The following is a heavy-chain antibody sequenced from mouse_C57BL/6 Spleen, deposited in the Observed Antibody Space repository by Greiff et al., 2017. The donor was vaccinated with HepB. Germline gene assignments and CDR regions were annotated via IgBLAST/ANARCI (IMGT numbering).Heavy chain of an antibody. CDR2: INPGSGGT. D-gene: IGHD4-1*02. Sequence: QVQLKESGAELVRPGTSVKVSCKASGYAFTNYLIEWVKQRPGQGLEWIGVINPGSGGTNYNEKFKGKATLTADKSSSTAYMQLSSLTSEDSAVYFCATTGTWFAYWGQGTLVTVSA. CDR1: GYAFTNYL. V-gene: IGHV1-54*01. J-gene: IGHJ3*01. CDR3: ATTGTWFAY.